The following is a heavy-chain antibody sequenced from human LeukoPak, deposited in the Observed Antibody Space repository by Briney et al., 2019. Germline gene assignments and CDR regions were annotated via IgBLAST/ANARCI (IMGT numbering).Heavy chain of an antibody. CDR1: GGSISSGDYY. D-gene: IGHD3-22*01. CDR3: AYGTDSSGYPLDY. CDR2: IYYSGST. Sequence: SQTLSLTCTVSGGSISSGDYYWSWIRQPPGKGLEWIGYIYYSGSTYYNPSLKSRVTISVDTSKNQFSLKLSSVTAADTVVYYCAYGTDSSGYPLDYWGQGTLVTVSS. V-gene: IGHV4-30-4*01. J-gene: IGHJ4*02.